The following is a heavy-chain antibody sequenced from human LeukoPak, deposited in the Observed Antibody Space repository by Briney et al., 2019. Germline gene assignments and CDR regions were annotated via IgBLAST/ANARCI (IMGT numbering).Heavy chain of an antibody. Sequence: PGGSLRLSCAASGFTFSSFAMHWVRQAPGKGLEWLAVISHDGTYKNYRDSVQGRFTISRDKSKNTLYLQMDSLRGEDTAVYHCVRGGRREAARAFDSWGQGTLVTVSS. V-gene: IGHV3-30*01. CDR2: ISHDGTYK. D-gene: IGHD6-6*01. CDR1: GFTFSSFA. CDR3: VRGGRREAARAFDS. J-gene: IGHJ4*02.